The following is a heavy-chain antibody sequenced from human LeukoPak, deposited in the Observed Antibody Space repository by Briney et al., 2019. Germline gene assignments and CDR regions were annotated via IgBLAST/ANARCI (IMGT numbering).Heavy chain of an antibody. CDR2: IKQDGSEK. CDR3: ARGVATILYWYFDL. D-gene: IGHD5-12*01. J-gene: IGHJ2*01. V-gene: IGHV3-7*02. CDR1: GFTFSSYW. Sequence: GGSLRLSCAASGFTFSSYWMSWVRQAPGKGLEWVANIKQDGSEKYYVDSVKGRFTISRDNAKNSLYLQMNSLRAEDTAVYYCARGVATILYWYFDLWGRGTLVSVSS.